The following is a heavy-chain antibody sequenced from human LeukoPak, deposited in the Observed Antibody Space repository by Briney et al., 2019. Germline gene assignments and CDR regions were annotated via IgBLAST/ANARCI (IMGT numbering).Heavy chain of an antibody. D-gene: IGHD6-19*01. CDR3: VRDSSGWPSAY. J-gene: IGHJ4*02. V-gene: IGHV3-30-3*01. CDR2: ISHDGSNE. CDR1: GFTFSSYA. Sequence: PGGSLRLSCAASGFTFSSYAMHWVRQTPGKGLEWVAVISHDGSNEYYAVSMKGRFTISRDNSKNTLYLQMNSLITDDTAVYHCVRDSSGWPSAYWGQGTLVTVSS.